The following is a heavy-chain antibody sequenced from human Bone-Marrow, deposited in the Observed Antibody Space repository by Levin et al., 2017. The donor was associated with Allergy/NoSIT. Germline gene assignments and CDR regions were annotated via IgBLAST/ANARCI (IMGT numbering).Heavy chain of an antibody. CDR3: ARGDGEAFDI. Sequence: KVSCQASGYSFTHNWIAWVRQMPGKGLEWMGMIAPGDSHTKYSPSFQGHVTISADKAIRAAYLQWNTLKASATAMYFCARGDGEAFDIWGQGTMVSVSS. D-gene: IGHD2-21*01. J-gene: IGHJ3*02. CDR1: GYSFTHNW. CDR2: IAPGDSHT. V-gene: IGHV5-51*01.